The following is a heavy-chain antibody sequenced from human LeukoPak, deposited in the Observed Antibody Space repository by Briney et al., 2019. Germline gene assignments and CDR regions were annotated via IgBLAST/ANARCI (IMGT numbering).Heavy chain of an antibody. CDR3: TKGLLAGTGPNLH. J-gene: IGHJ4*02. CDR1: GFTFRNAW. V-gene: IGHV3-15*05. D-gene: IGHD1-1*01. CDR2: IKPRTEGGTI. Sequence: PGGSLRLSCAASGFTFRNAWMSWVRQAPGKGLEWVGRIKPRTEGGTIEYAAPVKGRFTISRDDSNSMLFLQMNNLETEDTAVYYCTKGLLAGTGPNLHWGQGTLVTVSS.